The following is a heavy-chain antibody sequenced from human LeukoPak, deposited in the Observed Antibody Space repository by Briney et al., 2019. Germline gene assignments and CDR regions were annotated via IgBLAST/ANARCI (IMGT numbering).Heavy chain of an antibody. J-gene: IGHJ4*02. V-gene: IGHV3-74*01. CDR2: TNSDGSSI. Sequence: GGSLRLSCAASGFTFIDYWMHWVRQAPGKGLVWVSRTNSDGSSISYADSVKGRFTISRDNSKNTLYLQMNSLRAEDTAVYYCARDQATVSTRRSDFDYWGQGTLVTVSS. D-gene: IGHD4-11*01. CDR3: ARDQATVSTRRSDFDY. CDR1: GFTFIDYW.